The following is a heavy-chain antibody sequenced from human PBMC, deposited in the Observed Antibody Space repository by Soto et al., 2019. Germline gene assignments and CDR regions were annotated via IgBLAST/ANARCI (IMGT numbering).Heavy chain of an antibody. CDR1: GYTFTSYG. CDR3: ARENVGYCSGGSCSSDYYYYYMDV. CDR2: ISAYNGNT. V-gene: IGHV1-18*01. J-gene: IGHJ6*03. Sequence: QVPLVQSGAEVKKPGASVKVSCKASGYTFTSYGISWVRQAPGQGLERMGWISAYNGNTNYAQKLQGRVTMTTDTSTRTAYMELRSLRSDDTAVYYCARENVGYCSGGSCSSDYYYYYMDVWGKGTTVTVSS. D-gene: IGHD2-15*01.